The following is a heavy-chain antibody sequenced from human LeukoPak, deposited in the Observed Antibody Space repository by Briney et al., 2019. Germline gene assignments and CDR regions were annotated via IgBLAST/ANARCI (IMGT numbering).Heavy chain of an antibody. CDR3: ARLSSSGWQFDY. Sequence: SETLSLTCTVSGGSISSSSYYWGWIRQPPGTELEWFGSIYYSGGTYYNPSLKSRVTISVDTSKNQFSLKLSSVTAADTAVYYCARLSSSGWQFDYWGQGTLVAVSS. V-gene: IGHV4-39*01. CDR2: IYYSGGT. CDR1: GGSISSSSYY. J-gene: IGHJ4*02. D-gene: IGHD6-19*01.